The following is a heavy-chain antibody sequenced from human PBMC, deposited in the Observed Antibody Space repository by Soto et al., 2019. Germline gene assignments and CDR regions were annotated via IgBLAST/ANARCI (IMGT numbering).Heavy chain of an antibody. CDR3: GREPGGVATPGDDY. J-gene: IGHJ4*02. CDR2: VNPDSGDT. D-gene: IGHD2-15*01. CDR1: GYPFTSFD. Sequence: QVQLVQSGAEVKKPGASVKVSCEASGYPFTSFDINWVRQAAGQGLEWMGWVNPDSGDTAFAQRFQDRITMTRTTSTNTVYMELSRLTSDDTAVYSCGREPGGVATPGDDYWGQGTLVTVSS. V-gene: IGHV1-8*01.